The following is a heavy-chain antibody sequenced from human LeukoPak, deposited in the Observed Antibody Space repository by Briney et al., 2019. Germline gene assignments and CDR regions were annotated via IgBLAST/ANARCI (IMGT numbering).Heavy chain of an antibody. CDR1: GDSTSNFY. J-gene: IGHJ5*01. CDR3: ALAPNSNWFDF. CDR2: IHYSGSS. D-gene: IGHD2-8*01. V-gene: IGHV4-59*03. Sequence: SETLCLTCTVSGDSTSNFYWNWIRQSPGKGLEWIGNIHYSGSSVYNPSLKSRGTISIDTSRRQFFLKLNSVTAADTAVYFCALAPNSNWFDFWGPGILVTVSS.